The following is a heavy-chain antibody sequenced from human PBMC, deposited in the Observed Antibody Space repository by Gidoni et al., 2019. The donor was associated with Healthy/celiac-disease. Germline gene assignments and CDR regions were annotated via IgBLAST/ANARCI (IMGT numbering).Heavy chain of an antibody. CDR1: GYTFSTRR. CDR3: ARGLFQPLDY. V-gene: IGHV1-18*01. Sequence: QIQLVQSGAEVKKPGASVRVSCKASGYTFSTRRISWVGQAPGQGLVWVAWRSDKSGNTESAQRFQGRVTMTTDTSTSTAYMELRSLRSDDTAVYYCARGLFQPLDYWGQGTLVTVSS. CDR2: RSDKSGNT. J-gene: IGHJ4*02.